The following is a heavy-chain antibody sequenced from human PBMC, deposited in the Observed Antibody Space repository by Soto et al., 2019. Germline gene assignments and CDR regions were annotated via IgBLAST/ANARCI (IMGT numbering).Heavy chain of an antibody. J-gene: IGHJ6*02. D-gene: IGHD6-19*01. Sequence: SETLSLTCTVSGGSISSYYWSWIRQPPGKGLEWIGYIYYSGSTNYNPSLKSRVTISVDTSKNQFSLKLSSVTAADTAVYYCARGNSGWYGNYYYGIDVWGQGTTVTVSS. CDR2: IYYSGST. V-gene: IGHV4-59*01. CDR1: GGSISSYY. CDR3: ARGNSGWYGNYYYGIDV.